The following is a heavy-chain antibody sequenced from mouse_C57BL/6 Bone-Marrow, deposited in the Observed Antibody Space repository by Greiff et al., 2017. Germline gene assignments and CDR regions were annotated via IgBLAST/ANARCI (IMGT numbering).Heavy chain of an antibody. D-gene: IGHD2-3*01. CDR2: IYPRSGNT. V-gene: IGHV1-81*01. J-gene: IGHJ3*01. Sequence: VQLQESGAELARPGASVKLSCKASGYTFTSYGISWVKQRTGQGLEWIGEIYPRSGNTYYNEKFKGKATLTADKSSSTAYMELRSLTAEDSAVYFCAREGYYRFAYWGQGTLVTVSA. CDR3: AREGYYRFAY. CDR1: GYTFTSYG.